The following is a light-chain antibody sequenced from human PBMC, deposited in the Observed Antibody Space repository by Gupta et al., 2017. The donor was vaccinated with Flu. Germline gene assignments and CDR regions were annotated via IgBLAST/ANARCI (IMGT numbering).Light chain of an antibody. CDR3: SAYTISISYL. CDR1: SRDVGNYNY. CDR2: DVS. J-gene: IGLJ1*01. Sequence: QSALTQPASVSGSPGQSITISCTGTSRDVGNYNYVSWYQQHPGKAPKLMIYDVSNRTSGISNRFSGSKSGNTASLTISGLQAEDEADYYCSAYTISISYLFGTGTKVSVL. V-gene: IGLV2-14*03.